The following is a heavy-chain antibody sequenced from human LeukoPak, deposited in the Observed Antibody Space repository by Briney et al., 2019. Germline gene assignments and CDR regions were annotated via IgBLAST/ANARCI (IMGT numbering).Heavy chain of an antibody. V-gene: IGHV4-59*01. CDR2: IYYSGST. D-gene: IGHD1-7*01. J-gene: IGHJ4*02. CDR1: GGSISSYS. Sequence: SEPLSLSCTVSGGSISSYSWSWIRQPPGKGLEWIGYIYYSGSTNYNPSLKSRVTMSVDTSKNQFSLKLNSVTAADTAVYYCASLANWNYVYWGQGTLVTVFS. CDR3: ASLANWNYVY.